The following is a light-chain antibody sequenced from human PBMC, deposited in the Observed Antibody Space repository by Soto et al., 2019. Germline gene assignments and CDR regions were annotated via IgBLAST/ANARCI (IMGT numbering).Light chain of an antibody. J-gene: IGKJ1*01. CDR3: QQYGNLPWT. V-gene: IGKV3-20*01. CDR2: GAS. CDR1: QSVTRNY. Sequence: EVVLAQSPGTLSLSPGERATLSCRASQSVTRNYLAWYQQKLGQSPRLLIYGASSRATGIPDRFSGSGSGTDFTLTIKRLEPEDFSVYYCQQYGNLPWTFGQGTKVEVK.